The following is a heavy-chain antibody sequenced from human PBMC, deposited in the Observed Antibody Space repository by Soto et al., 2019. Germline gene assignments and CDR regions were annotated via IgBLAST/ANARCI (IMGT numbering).Heavy chain of an antibody. CDR1: GFTFSSYG. CDR2: ISYDGSNK. J-gene: IGHJ4*02. V-gene: IGHV3-30*18. D-gene: IGHD4-17*01. CDR3: AKDSRGVYGDYADY. Sequence: QVQLVESGGGVVQPGRSLRLSCAASGFTFSSYGMHWVRQAPGKGLEWVAVISYDGSNKYYADSVKGRFTISRDNSQNTLYLQMNSLRAEDTAVYYCAKDSRGVYGDYADYWGQGTLVTVSS.